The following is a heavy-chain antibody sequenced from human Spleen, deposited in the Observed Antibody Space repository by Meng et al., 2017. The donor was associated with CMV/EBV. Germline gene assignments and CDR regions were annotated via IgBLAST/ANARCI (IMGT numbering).Heavy chain of an antibody. Sequence: GESLKISCAASGFTFSSYAMHWVRQAPGKGLEWVAVISYDGSNKYYADSVKGRFTISRDSSRNILYLQMSSLRIEDTAIYYCARSGLPPNGLFPEQGFDPWGQGTLVTVSS. CDR3: ARSGLPPNGLFPEQGFDP. D-gene: IGHD2-8*01. CDR2: ISYDGSNK. J-gene: IGHJ5*02. CDR1: GFTFSSYA. V-gene: IGHV3-30*14.